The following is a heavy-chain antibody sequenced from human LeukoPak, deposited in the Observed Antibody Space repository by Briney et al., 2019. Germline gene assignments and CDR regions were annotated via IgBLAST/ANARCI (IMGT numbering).Heavy chain of an antibody. D-gene: IGHD3-10*01. CDR3: ARGVYPGRGFDY. CDR1: GFTFSNAW. CDR2: IKQDGSEK. Sequence: GGSLRLSCAASGFTFSNAWMSWVRQAPGKGLEWVANIKQDGSEKYYVDSVTGRFTISRDNAKNSLYLQMNSLRAEDTAVYYCARGVYPGRGFDYWGQGTLVTVSS. J-gene: IGHJ4*02. V-gene: IGHV3-7*01.